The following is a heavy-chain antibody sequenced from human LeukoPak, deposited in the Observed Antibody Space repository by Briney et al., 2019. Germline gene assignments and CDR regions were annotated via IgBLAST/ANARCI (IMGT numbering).Heavy chain of an antibody. V-gene: IGHV4-4*02. D-gene: IGHD5-24*01. CDR3: ASRRDEAWFDP. Sequence: ETLSLTCAVSGGSISSSNWWSWVRQPPGKGLEWIGEIYHSGSTNYNPSLKGRVTISVDKSKNQFSLKLSSVTAADTAVYYCASRRDEAWFDPWGQGTLVTVSS. CDR2: IYHSGST. CDR1: GGSISSSNW. J-gene: IGHJ5*02.